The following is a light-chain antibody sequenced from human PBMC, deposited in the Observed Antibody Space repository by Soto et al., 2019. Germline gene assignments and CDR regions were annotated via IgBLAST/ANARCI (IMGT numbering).Light chain of an antibody. CDR3: SSYTSSSTV. CDR1: SSDVGGYNY. J-gene: IGLJ3*02. V-gene: IGLV2-14*01. Sequence: QSVLTQPASVSGSPGQPITISCTGTSSDVGGYNYVSWYQQHPGKAPKLMIYEVSNRPSGVSNRFSGSKSGNTASLTISGLQAEDEADYYCSSYTSSSTVFGGGTKLTVL. CDR2: EVS.